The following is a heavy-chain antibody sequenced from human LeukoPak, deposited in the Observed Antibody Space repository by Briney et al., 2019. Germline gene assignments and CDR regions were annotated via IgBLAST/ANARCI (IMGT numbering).Heavy chain of an antibody. CDR3: ARGVVVPAAIRTLKYYYYYMDV. CDR2: IHHSGST. Sequence: SETLSLTCAVSGGSISTNNWWTWVRQPPGKGLEWIGEIHHSGSTDYNPSLKSRVTISPDKSKNQFSLKLSSVTAADTAVYYCARGVVVPAAIRTLKYYYYYMDVWGKGTTVTISS. D-gene: IGHD2-2*02. J-gene: IGHJ6*03. V-gene: IGHV4-4*02. CDR1: GGSISTNNW.